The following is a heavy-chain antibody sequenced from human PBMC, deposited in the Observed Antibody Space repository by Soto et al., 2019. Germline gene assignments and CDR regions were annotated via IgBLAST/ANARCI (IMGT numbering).Heavy chain of an antibody. V-gene: IGHV4-61*08. J-gene: IGHJ5*02. CDR1: GGSVTSGVHS. CDR2: IYYSGGT. Sequence: SETLSLTCTVSGGSVTSGVHSWSWIRQPPGKGLEWIGYIYYSGGTNYNPSLKSRVTISVDTSKNQFSLKLSSVTAADTAVYYCARTLPHRRFDPWGQGTLVTVSS. CDR3: ARTLPHRRFDP. D-gene: IGHD3-16*02.